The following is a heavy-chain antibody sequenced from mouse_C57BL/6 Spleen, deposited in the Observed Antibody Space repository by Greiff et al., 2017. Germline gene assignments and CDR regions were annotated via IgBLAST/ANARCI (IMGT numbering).Heavy chain of an antibody. CDR2: FSNGGGST. J-gene: IGHJ4*01. V-gene: IGHV5-12*01. Sequence: EVMLVESGGGLVQPGGSLKLSCAASGFTFSDYYMYWVRQTPEKRLEWVAHFSNGGGSTSYPDTVKGRFTFSRDNAKNPLYLQMRRLKSEDTAMYYCTRQAVYYAMDYWGQGTSVTVSS. CDR3: TRQAVYYAMDY. CDR1: GFTFSDYY.